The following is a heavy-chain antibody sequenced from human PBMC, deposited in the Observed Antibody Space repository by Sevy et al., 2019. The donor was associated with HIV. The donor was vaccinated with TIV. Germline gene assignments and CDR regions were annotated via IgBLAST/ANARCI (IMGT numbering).Heavy chain of an antibody. CDR3: ARGLDYYFHY. J-gene: IGHJ4*02. Sequence: SETLSLTCTVSGGAISSYYLGWIRQPPGKGLEWFGYLYYRGITNYNPSLKRRVNISGNTSTNQFSLKLSSETAADTAAYYCARGLDYYFHYWGQGTLVTVSS. D-gene: IGHD5-12*01. CDR2: LYYRGIT. CDR1: GGAISSYY. V-gene: IGHV4-59*01.